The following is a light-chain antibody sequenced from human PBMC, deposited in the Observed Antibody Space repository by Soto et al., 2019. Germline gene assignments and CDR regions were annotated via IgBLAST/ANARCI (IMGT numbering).Light chain of an antibody. Sequence: SYELTQPPSVSMSPGQTASIPCSGDKLGDRYACWYQQKPGQSPVLVIYLDTKRPSGIPERFSGSNSGNTATLTISRTQAMDEADYYCQAWDDTTGVVFGGGTQLTVL. CDR2: LDT. CDR1: KLGDRY. V-gene: IGLV3-1*01. J-gene: IGLJ7*01. CDR3: QAWDDTTGVV.